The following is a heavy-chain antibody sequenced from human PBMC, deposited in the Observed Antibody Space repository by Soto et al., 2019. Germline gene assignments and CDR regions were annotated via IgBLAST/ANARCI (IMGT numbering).Heavy chain of an antibody. CDR3: ARSGYSSGWYTAFDS. D-gene: IGHD6-19*01. CDR2: INHSGST. CDR1: GGSFSGYY. J-gene: IGHJ4*02. Sequence: SETLSLTCAVYGGSFSGYYWSWIRQPPGKGLEWIGEINHSGSTISNPSLRSRVALSVDTSKNQFSLKLNSVTAADTAMYYCARSGYSSGWYTAFDSWSQGTLVTVSS. V-gene: IGHV4-34*01.